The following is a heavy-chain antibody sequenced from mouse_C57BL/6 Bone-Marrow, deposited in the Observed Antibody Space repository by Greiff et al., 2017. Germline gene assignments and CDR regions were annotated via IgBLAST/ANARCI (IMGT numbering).Heavy chain of an antibody. CDR2: IYYSGTI. CDR1: GISITTGNYR. J-gene: IGHJ1*03. CDR3: ARSPSYYGSSLWSFDV. Sequence: EVKLLESGPGLVKPSQTVFLTCTVTGISITTGNYRWGWIRQFPGNKLEWIGYIYYSGTITYNPSLTSRTTITRDTPKNQFFLEMNSLTAEDTATYDCARSPSYYGSSLWSFDVWGTGTTVTVSS. V-gene: IGHV3-5*01. D-gene: IGHD1-1*01.